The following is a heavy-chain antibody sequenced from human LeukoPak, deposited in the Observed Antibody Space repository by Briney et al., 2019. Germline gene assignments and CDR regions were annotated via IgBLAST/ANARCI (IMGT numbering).Heavy chain of an antibody. CDR2: IIPIFGTA. CDR3: AKASGWSNYFDY. D-gene: IGHD6-19*01. CDR1: GGTFSSYA. V-gene: IGHV1-69*13. Sequence: SVKVSCKASGGTFSSYAISWVRQAPGQGLEWMGGIIPIFGTANYAQKFQGRVTITADESTSTAYMELGSLRSEDTAVYYCAKASGWSNYFDYWGQGTLVTVSS. J-gene: IGHJ4*02.